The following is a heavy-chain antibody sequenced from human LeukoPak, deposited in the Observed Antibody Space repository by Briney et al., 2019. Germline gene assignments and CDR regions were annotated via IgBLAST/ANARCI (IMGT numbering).Heavy chain of an antibody. V-gene: IGHV3-74*03. CDR1: GFIFSNYA. CDR2: INGDGRII. J-gene: IGHJ1*01. Sequence: GGSLRLSCAASGFIFSNYAMSWVRQAPGKGLVWISRINGDGRIIEHAESVKGRFTISRNNADNTLHLQMNSLRAEDTAVYHCVREVGAPGSFQHWGQGAPVTVSS. D-gene: IGHD1-26*01. CDR3: VREVGAPGSFQH.